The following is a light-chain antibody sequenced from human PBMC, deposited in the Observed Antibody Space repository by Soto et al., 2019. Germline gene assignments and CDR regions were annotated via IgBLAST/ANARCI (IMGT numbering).Light chain of an antibody. V-gene: IGKV1-5*03. CDR3: QHYKNYLYT. CDR2: TAS. J-gene: IGKJ2*01. Sequence: DIPMTQSPSTLSASVGDRVTITCRASQSISSWLAWYQQKPGKAPNLLIYTASSLESGVPSRFSGSGSGTEFTLTINSLQPDDFATYYCQHYKNYLYTFGQGTKLEIK. CDR1: QSISSW.